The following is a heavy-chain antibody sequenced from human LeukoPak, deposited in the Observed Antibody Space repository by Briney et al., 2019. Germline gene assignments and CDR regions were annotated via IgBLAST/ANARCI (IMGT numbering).Heavy chain of an antibody. J-gene: IGHJ3*02. D-gene: IGHD1-26*01. V-gene: IGHV1-46*01. CDR3: ARDEWELNGSNAFDI. Sequence: ASVKVSCKAFGYTFTSNYMHWVRQAPGQGPEWMGVISPSGGSTTYAQKFQGRVTLTRDMSTSTDYLELSSLRSEDTAVYYCARDEWELNGSNAFDIWGQGTMVTVSS. CDR1: GYTFTSNY. CDR2: ISPSGGST.